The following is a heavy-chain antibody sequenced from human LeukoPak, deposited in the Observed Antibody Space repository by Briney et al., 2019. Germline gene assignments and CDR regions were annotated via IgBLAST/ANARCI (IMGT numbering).Heavy chain of an antibody. J-gene: IGHJ4*02. D-gene: IGHD3-22*01. CDR2: ISGSGGST. CDR3: ASNFYDVGGYYYRTPVQY. Sequence: AGGSLRLSCAASGFTFSSYAMSWVRQAPGKGLEWVSAISGSGGSTYYADSVKGRFAVSRDNSKNTLYLQMRSLRPEDTAVYYCASNFYDVGGYYYRTPVQYWGQGTPVTVSS. CDR1: GFTFSSYA. V-gene: IGHV3-23*01.